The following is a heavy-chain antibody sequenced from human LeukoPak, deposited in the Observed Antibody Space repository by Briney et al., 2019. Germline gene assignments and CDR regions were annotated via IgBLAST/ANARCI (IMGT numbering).Heavy chain of an antibody. CDR3: ARDRDTRVGPTDIDY. Sequence: PGRSLRLSCAASGFTFSNYAMRWVRQAPGKGLGWVAVISYDGSNKYYADSVKGRFTLSRDNSKNTVYLQMNSLRAEDTAVYYCARDRDTRVGPTDIDYWGQGTLVTVSS. V-gene: IGHV3-30*04. CDR2: ISYDGSNK. D-gene: IGHD5-18*01. J-gene: IGHJ4*02. CDR1: GFTFSNYA.